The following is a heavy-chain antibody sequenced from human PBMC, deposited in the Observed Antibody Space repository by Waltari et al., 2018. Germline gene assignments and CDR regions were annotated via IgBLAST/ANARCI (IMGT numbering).Heavy chain of an antibody. J-gene: IGHJ4*02. V-gene: IGHV1-2*02. CDR1: GYPFTSYY. CDR2: INTRNGCT. CDR3: ARTYQSGSYSDY. D-gene: IGHD1-26*01. Sequence: QVQLVQSGAEVKKPGASVKVSCKTSGYPFTSYYMHWVRQAPGQGLEWMGWINTRNGCTNYSQKYQGRVTMTRDTSIRTAYMELSRLISNDTAVYYCARTYQSGSYSDYWGQGTPVTVSS.